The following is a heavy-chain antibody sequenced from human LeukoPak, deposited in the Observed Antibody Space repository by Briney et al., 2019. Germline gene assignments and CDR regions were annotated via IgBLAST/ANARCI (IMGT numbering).Heavy chain of an antibody. J-gene: IGHJ5*02. CDR3: ARAWGYSYGFKAGWFDP. V-gene: IGHV3-66*01. Sequence: SGGSLRLSCAASGFTFSSYSMNWVRQAPGKGLEWVSVIYGGGSTYYADSVKGRFTISRDTSKNTLYLQMNSLRAEDTAVYYCARAWGYSYGFKAGWFDPWGQGTLVTVSS. D-gene: IGHD5-18*01. CDR1: GFTFSSYS. CDR2: IYGGGST.